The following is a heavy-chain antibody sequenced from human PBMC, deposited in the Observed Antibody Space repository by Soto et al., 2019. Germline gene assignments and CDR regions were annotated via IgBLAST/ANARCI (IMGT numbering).Heavy chain of an antibody. Sequence: VQLVQSGAEVKKPGSSVKVSCKASGGTFSSYTISWVRQAPGQGLEWMGRIIPILGIANYAQKFQGRVTITADKSTSTAYMELRSLRSEDPAVCYCARAHGGYDSGYWGQGTLVTVSS. CDR1: GGTFSSYT. CDR2: IIPILGIA. J-gene: IGHJ4*02. CDR3: ARAHGGYDSGY. D-gene: IGHD5-12*01. V-gene: IGHV1-69*02.